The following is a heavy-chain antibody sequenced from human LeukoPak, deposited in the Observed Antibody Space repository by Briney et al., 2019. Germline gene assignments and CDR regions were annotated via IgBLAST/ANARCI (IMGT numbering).Heavy chain of an antibody. V-gene: IGHV4-34*01. CDR3: ARHGWAVAGARIDY. CDR1: GGSFSGYY. J-gene: IGHJ4*02. D-gene: IGHD6-19*01. Sequence: SETLSLTCAVYGGSFSGYYWSRVRQPPGKGLEWIGEINQSGSTNYNPSLKSRVTISMDTSKNQFSLKLSSVTAADTAVYYCARHGWAVAGARIDYWGQGTLVTVSS. CDR2: INQSGST.